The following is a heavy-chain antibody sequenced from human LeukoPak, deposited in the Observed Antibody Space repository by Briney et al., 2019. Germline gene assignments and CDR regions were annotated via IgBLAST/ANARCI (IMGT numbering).Heavy chain of an antibody. D-gene: IGHD5-18*01. J-gene: IGHJ3*02. CDR2: INAGNGKT. Sequence: ASVKVSCKASGYTFTSYAMDWVRQAPGQRLEWMGWINAGNGKTKYSQKFQGRVTITRDTSASTAYMDLSSLRSEDTAVYYCARGTGYSYGLDDAFDIWGQGTMVTVSS. V-gene: IGHV1-3*01. CDR3: ARGTGYSYGLDDAFDI. CDR1: GYTFTSYA.